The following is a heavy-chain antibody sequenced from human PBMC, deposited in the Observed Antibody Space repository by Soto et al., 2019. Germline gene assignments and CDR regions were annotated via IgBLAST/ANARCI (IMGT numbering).Heavy chain of an antibody. V-gene: IGHV5-51*01. CDR3: ARHLVGSTRGNFDY. J-gene: IGHJ4*01. CDR2: IYPYDSDT. CDR1: GYSFTSYW. D-gene: IGHD2-2*01. Sequence: GESLKISCKTSGYSFTSYWIGWVRQMPGKGMEWMGNIYPYDSDTRYSPSFQGQVTIAADTSITTAYLQWSGLRASDTAMYFCARHLVGSTRGNFDYWGQGTLVTVSS.